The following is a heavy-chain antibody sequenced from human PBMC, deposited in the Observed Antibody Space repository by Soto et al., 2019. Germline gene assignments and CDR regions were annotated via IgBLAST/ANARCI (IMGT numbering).Heavy chain of an antibody. J-gene: IGHJ4*02. Sequence: QVHLVQSGAEVKKPGSSVKVSCKASGGTFNTFAISWVRQAPGQGLEWIGGIIPIFGPANYAQKFQGRVTITADKSTNTAYLEVNSLTSEDTDVYYCARAAKRYFDYWGQGTLVTVSS. CDR1: GGTFNTFA. CDR2: IIPIFGPA. CDR3: ARAAKRYFDY. V-gene: IGHV1-69*06.